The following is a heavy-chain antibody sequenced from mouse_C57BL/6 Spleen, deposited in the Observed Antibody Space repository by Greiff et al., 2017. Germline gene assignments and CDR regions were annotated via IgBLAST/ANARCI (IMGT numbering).Heavy chain of an antibody. CDR2: ISSGSSTI. J-gene: IGHJ2*01. CDR1: GFTFSDYG. Sequence: EVQLKESGGGLVKPGGSLKLSCAASGFTFSDYGMHWVRQAPEKGLEWVAYISSGSSTIYYADTVKGRFTISRDNAKNTLFLQMTSLRSEDTAMYYCARIGTIVTTLDYWGQGTTLTVSS. CDR3: ARIGTIVTTLDY. V-gene: IGHV5-17*01. D-gene: IGHD2-5*01.